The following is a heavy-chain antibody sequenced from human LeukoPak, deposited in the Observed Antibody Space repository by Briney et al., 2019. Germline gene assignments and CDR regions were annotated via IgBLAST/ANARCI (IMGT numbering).Heavy chain of an antibody. V-gene: IGHV3-23*01. J-gene: IGHJ4*02. CDR1: GFSFNSYA. CDR2: ITGPADVT. Sequence: PGGSLSLSCAASGFSFNSYAMNWVRQVPGKGLEWVSDITGPADVTTYADSVKGRFTISRDNSKNTVFLQMDSLRAEDTAVYYCAKDRVSGDGYNSLDYWGQGTLVTVSS. D-gene: IGHD5-24*01. CDR3: AKDRVSGDGYNSLDY.